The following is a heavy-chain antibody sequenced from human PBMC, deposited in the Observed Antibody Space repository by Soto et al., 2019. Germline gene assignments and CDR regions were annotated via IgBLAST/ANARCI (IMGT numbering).Heavy chain of an antibody. J-gene: IGHJ6*03. CDR3: GRATAAPPRDYSYHYHLHL. Sequence: QVQLVQSGAEVKKPGASVKVSCKASGYTFINYYIHWVRQAPGQGLEWMGGINPNGGSTVYSHKFQGRGTLTRDPSTSTVYVELSSLRSEDTAVYFWGRATAAPPRDYSYHYHLHLWGQGTPGTGSS. D-gene: IGHD6-6*01. CDR2: INPNGGST. V-gene: IGHV1-46*03. CDR1: GYTFINYY.